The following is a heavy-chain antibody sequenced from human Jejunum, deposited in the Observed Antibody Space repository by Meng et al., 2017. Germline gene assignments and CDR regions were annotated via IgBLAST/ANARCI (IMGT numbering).Heavy chain of an antibody. V-gene: IGHV6-1*01. CDR2: TYYRSKWDN. Sequence: SGHGPVQPSAPLLLTVAIPGNRVFDHLFIWNWIRQSPSRGLEWLGRTYYRSKWDNAYAVSVKSRITLSADTSKNHFSLQLNSVTTEDTAVDYCARVRGGVFENWGQGTLVTVSS. D-gene: IGHD3-10*01. J-gene: IGHJ4*02. CDR3: ARVRGGVFEN. CDR1: GNRVFDHLFI.